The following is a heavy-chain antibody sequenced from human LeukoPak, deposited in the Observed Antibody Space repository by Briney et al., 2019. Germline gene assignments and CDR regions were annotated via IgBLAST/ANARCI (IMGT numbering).Heavy chain of an antibody. CDR3: ARFREGLIDY. CDR1: GFTFSSYE. V-gene: IGHV3-48*03. J-gene: IGHJ4*02. Sequence: GGSLRLSCAASGFTFSSYEMNWVRQAPGKGLGWVSYISSSGSTIYYADSAKGRFTISRDNAKNSLYLQMNSLRAEDTAVYYCARFREGLIDYWGQGTLVTVSS. CDR2: ISSSGSTI.